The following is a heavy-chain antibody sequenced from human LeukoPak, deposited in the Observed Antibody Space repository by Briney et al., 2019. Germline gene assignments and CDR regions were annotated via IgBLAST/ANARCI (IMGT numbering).Heavy chain of an antibody. CDR3: ARYPLSYTSNWHYFLDY. CDR1: GYTFSNYG. CDR2: ISPSNGNT. D-gene: IGHD1-7*01. J-gene: IGHJ4*02. V-gene: IGHV1-18*04. Sequence: ASVKVSCKASGYTFSNYGITWVRQAPGQGLEWMGWISPSNGNTNYAQKIQGRVTMTSDTSTSTGYMDLRSLTPDDTAVYYCARYPLSYTSNWHYFLDYWGQGTLLTVSS.